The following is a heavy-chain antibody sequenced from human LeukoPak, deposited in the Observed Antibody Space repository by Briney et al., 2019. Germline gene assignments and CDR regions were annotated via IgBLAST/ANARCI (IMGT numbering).Heavy chain of an antibody. CDR2: INPYSCDT. D-gene: IGHD5-18*01. CDR3: ARGGYSYGFNFFSYFNGEIGYFDY. J-gene: IGHJ4*02. CDR1: GYPFTGYY. V-gene: IGHV1-2*02. Sequence: ASVKVSCKPSGYPFTGYYFHWVRQAPGQGLDWMGWINPYSCDTHYAQNFQGRVIMTRDTSTRTAYMELRSLRSDDTAVYYCARGGYSYGFNFFSYFNGEIGYFDYWGQGTLVTVSS.